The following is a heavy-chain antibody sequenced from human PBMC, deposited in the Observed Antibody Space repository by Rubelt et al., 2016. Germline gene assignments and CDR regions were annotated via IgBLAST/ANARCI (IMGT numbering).Heavy chain of an antibody. J-gene: IGHJ4*02. CDR1: GGSISTYY. V-gene: IGHV4-59*12. CDR3: ARGFRGGTGYSSRNLDY. CDR2: IYYSGSA. D-gene: IGHD6-13*01. Sequence: QVQLQESGPGLVKPSETLSLTCAVSGGSISTYYWSWIRQPPGKGLEWIGYIYYSGSANYNPSLKSRVTISVDTSKNQFSLTLRSGTAADTAVYYCARGFRGGTGYSSRNLDYWGQGTLVTVSS.